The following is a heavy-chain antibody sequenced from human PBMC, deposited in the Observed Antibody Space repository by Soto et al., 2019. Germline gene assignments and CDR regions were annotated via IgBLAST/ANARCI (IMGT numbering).Heavy chain of an antibody. CDR2: MNPNSGNT. CDR3: ARGWIQLWFNYYYYGMDV. CDR1: GYTFTSYD. V-gene: IGHV1-8*01. Sequence: ASVKVSCKASGYTFTSYDINWVRQATGQGLEWMGWMNPNSGNTGYAQKFQGRVTMTRNTSISTAYMELSSRRSEDTAVYYCARGWIQLWFNYYYYGMDVWGQGTTVTVSS. J-gene: IGHJ6*02. D-gene: IGHD5-18*01.